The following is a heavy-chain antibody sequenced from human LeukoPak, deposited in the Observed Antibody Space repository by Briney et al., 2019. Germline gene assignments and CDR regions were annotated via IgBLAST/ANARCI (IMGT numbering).Heavy chain of an antibody. Sequence: ASVKVSCKASGYTFTIYGISWVRQAPGQGLEWMGWISAYNGNTNYAQKLQGRVTMTTDTSTSTAYMELRSLRSDDTAVYYCARIYGYSSGWLGYYYYMDVWGKGTTVTVSS. CDR3: ARIYGYSSGWLGYYYYMDV. D-gene: IGHD6-19*01. V-gene: IGHV1-18*01. CDR2: ISAYNGNT. CDR1: GYTFTIYG. J-gene: IGHJ6*03.